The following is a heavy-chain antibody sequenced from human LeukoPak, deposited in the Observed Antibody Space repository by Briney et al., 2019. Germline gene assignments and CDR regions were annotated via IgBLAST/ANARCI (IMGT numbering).Heavy chain of an antibody. CDR3: ARGRHFGSGTHYMAFYSDS. V-gene: IGHV3-7*04. D-gene: IGHD3-10*01. CDR1: GFTFNDYW. J-gene: IGHJ4*02. Sequence: PGGSLRLSCAASGFTFNDYWMNWVRQAPGKGLEWVANVKYDGSEKYYVDSVKGRFTISRDNAKNSLYLQMNSLRAEDTAVYYCARGRHFGSGTHYMAFYSDSWGQGTLVTVS. CDR2: VKYDGSEK.